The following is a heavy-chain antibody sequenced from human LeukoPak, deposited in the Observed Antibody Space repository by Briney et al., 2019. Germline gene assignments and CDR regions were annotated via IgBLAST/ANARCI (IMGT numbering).Heavy chain of an antibody. V-gene: IGHV3-21*01. J-gene: IGHJ4*02. CDR2: ISTSSSYI. CDR1: GFTFSSYS. D-gene: IGHD5-18*01. Sequence: GGSLRLSCAASGFTFSSYSMNWVRQATGQGLEWVSSISTSSSYIYYVDSVKGRFTIARDNAKNSMYMQLNSMRAEDTAVYYCVRELYSFGRPYYFDYWGQGTLANVFS. CDR3: VRELYSFGRPYYFDY.